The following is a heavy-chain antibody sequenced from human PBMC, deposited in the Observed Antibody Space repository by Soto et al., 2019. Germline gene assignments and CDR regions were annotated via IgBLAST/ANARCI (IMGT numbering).Heavy chain of an antibody. D-gene: IGHD1-26*01. CDR3: ARFSGSYTTGLDY. CDR2: SRNKANSYST. V-gene: IGHV3-72*01. Sequence: EVQLVESGGGLVQPGGSLRLSCAASGFTFSDHYMDWVRQAPGKGLEWVGRSRNKANSYSTEYAASVKGRFTISRAESTNSLYLQMNSLKTEDTAVYYCARFSGSYTTGLDYWGQGTLVTVSS. J-gene: IGHJ4*02. CDR1: GFTFSDHY.